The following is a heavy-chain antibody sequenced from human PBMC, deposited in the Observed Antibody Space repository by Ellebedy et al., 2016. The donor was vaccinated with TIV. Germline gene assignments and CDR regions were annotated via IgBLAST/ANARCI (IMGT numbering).Heavy chain of an antibody. J-gene: IGHJ4*02. D-gene: IGHD3-22*01. V-gene: IGHV3-23*01. CDR3: AKGTSSGFNYDRVGPEY. CDR1: GFTFSSFA. CDR2: ISGGGDST. Sequence: GGSLRLSCAASGFTFSSFAMHWVRQAPGKGLEWLSVISGGGDSTYHAGSVKGRFTITRDNSKNTLYLQMDRLRAEDTAVYYCAKGTSSGFNYDRVGPEYWGQGTLVTVSS.